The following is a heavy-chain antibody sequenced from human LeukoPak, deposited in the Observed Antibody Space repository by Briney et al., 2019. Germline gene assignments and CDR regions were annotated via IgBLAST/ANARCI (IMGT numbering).Heavy chain of an antibody. CDR1: GITFSSYS. Sequence: GGSLRLSCAASGITFSSYSMNWVRQAPGKGLEWVSSISSSSSYIYYADSVKGRFTISRDNAKNSLYLQMNSLRAEDTAVYYCAREGYCSGGSCFNPFDPWGQGTLVTVSS. D-gene: IGHD2-15*01. CDR2: ISSSSSYI. J-gene: IGHJ5*02. V-gene: IGHV3-21*01. CDR3: AREGYCSGGSCFNPFDP.